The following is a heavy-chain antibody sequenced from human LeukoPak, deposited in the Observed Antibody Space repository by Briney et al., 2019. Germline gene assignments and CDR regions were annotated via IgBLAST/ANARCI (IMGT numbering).Heavy chain of an antibody. CDR2: IIPIFGTA. J-gene: IGHJ4*02. V-gene: IGHV1-69*13. CDR1: GGTFSSYA. Sequence: ASVKVSCKASGGTFSSYAISWVRQAPGQGLEWMGGIIPIFGTANYAQKFQGRVTITADESTSTAYMELSSLRSEDTAVYYCAVAYCGGDCIYYFDYWGQGTLVTVSS. D-gene: IGHD2-21*02. CDR3: AVAYCGGDCIYYFDY.